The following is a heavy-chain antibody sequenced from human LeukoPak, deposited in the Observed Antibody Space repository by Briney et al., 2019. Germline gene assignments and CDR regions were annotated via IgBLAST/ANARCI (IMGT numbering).Heavy chain of an antibody. V-gene: IGHV3-23*01. D-gene: IGHD3-10*01. CDR1: GFTFSSYA. J-gene: IGHJ4*02. Sequence: GGSLRLSCADSGFTFSSYAMSWVRQAPGKGLEWVSAISGSGGSTYYADSVKGRFTISRDNSKNTLYLQMNSLRAEDTAVYYCAKDHLYGYYYGSGIDYWGQGTLVAVSS. CDR2: ISGSGGST. CDR3: AKDHLYGYYYGSGIDY.